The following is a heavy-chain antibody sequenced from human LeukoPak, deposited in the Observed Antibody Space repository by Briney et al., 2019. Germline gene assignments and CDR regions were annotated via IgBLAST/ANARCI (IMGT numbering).Heavy chain of an antibody. CDR2: INPSGGGT. V-gene: IGHV1-46*01. CDR1: GYTFTSYY. CDR3: ARGGRGLWDYGSGIRRRFDY. D-gene: IGHD3-10*01. Sequence: ASVKVSCKASGYTFTSYYMHWVRQAPGQGVEWMGIINPSGGGTSYAQKFQGRVTMTRDTSTSTVYMELSSMRTEDMAVYCCARGGRGLWDYGSGIRRRFDYWGQGNLVTVSS. J-gene: IGHJ4*02.